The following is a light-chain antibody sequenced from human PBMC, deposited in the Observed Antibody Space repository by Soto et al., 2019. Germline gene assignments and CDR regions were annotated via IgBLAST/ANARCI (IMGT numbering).Light chain of an antibody. CDR1: QTFSSY. Sequence: EIVLTQSPATLSFSPGERATLSCRASQTFSSYLAWYQQKSGQAARLLIYDASNRATGVPARFSGSGSGKDFTLTLSSLEPEHFAFYYCQQRSIWPPECTSRQGTKLDI. CDR3: QQRSIWPPECT. CDR2: DAS. V-gene: IGKV3-11*01. J-gene: IGKJ2*02.